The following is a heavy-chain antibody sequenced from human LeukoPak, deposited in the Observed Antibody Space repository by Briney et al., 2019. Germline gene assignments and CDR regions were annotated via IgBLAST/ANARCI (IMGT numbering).Heavy chain of an antibody. CDR3: ARDRLPTYSSSFNFQH. V-gene: IGHV1-2*02. CDR1: GYTFTGYY. Sequence: GASVKVSCKASGYTFTGYYMHWVRQAPGQGLEWMGWINPNSGGTNYAQKFQGRVTMTRDTSISTAYMELSRLRSDDTAVYYCARDRLPTYSSSFNFQHWGQGTLVTVSS. D-gene: IGHD6-6*01. CDR2: INPNSGGT. J-gene: IGHJ1*01.